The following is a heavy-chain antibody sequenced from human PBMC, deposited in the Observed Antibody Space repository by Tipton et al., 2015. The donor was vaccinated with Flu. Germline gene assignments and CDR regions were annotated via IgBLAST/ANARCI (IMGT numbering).Heavy chain of an antibody. CDR1: GFTFSSYA. CDR3: ARVWGYSYYFDY. J-gene: IGHJ4*02. D-gene: IGHD3-16*01. CDR2: ISGSGGST. Sequence: SLRLSCAASGFTFSSYAMSWVRQAPGKGLEWVSAISGSGGSTYYADSVKGRFTISRDNAKNSLYLQMNSLRAEDTAVYYCARVWGYSYYFDYWGQGTLVTVSS. V-gene: IGHV3-23*01.